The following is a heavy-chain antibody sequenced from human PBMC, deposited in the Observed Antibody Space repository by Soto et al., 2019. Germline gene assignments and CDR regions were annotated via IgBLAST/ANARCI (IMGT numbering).Heavy chain of an antibody. D-gene: IGHD2-15*01. V-gene: IGHV3-74*01. CDR3: VRGSAATILDY. Sequence: GGSLRLSCAASGFNFKSYWMHWVRQAPGKGLVWVSRVNSDGSDTAYADSVKGRFTISRDNARNTLYLQMNGLRAEDTAVYYCVRGSAATILDYWGQGTLVTVSS. CDR1: GFNFKSYW. J-gene: IGHJ4*02. CDR2: VNSDGSDT.